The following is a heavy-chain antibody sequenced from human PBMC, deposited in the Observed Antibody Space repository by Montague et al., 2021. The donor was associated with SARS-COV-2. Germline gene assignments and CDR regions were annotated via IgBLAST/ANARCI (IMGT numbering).Heavy chain of an antibody. V-gene: IGHV4-34*01. CDR1: GGSFSGYY. CDR2: IYHSGST. CDR3: ASRGAGWFGSNPERFVY. Sequence: SETLSLTCAVYGGSFSGYYWSWIRQPPGKGLEWIGEIYHSGSTXXXPSXXXRVTISVDKSKNQFSLKLNSVTAADTAVYYCASRGAGWFGSNPERFVYWGQGTRVTVSS. D-gene: IGHD3-10*01. J-gene: IGHJ4*02.